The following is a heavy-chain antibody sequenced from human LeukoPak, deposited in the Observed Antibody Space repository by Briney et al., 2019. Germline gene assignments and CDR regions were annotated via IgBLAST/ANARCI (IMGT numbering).Heavy chain of an antibody. CDR2: ISSSSSYI. Sequence: GGSLRLSCAASGFTFSSYSMNWVRQAPGKGLEWVSSISSSSSYIYYADSVKGRFTISRDNAKNSLYLQMNSLRAADTAVYYCAREGALADFDYWGQGTLVTVSS. CDR3: AREGALADFDY. J-gene: IGHJ4*02. V-gene: IGHV3-21*01. CDR1: GFTFSSYS. D-gene: IGHD3-3*02.